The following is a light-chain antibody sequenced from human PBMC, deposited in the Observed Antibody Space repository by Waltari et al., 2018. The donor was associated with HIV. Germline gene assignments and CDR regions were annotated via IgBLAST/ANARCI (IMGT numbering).Light chain of an antibody. CDR1: SSTIGNNY. V-gene: IGLV1-51*02. Sequence: QSVLTQSPSVSAAPGQKVTISCPGSSSTIGNNYGSWYQQFPGTAPKLLIYENNKRPSGIPDRFSGSKSGTSATLGITGLQTGDEANYYCGTWDSSLSASVFGGGTELTVL. CDR2: ENN. CDR3: GTWDSSLSASV. J-gene: IGLJ3*02.